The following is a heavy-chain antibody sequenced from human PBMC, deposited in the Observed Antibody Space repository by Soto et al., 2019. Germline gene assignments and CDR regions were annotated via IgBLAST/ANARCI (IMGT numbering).Heavy chain of an antibody. J-gene: IGHJ4*02. V-gene: IGHV3-23*01. CDR2: MSGSGGSI. D-gene: IGHD1-1*01. Sequence: EVQLLESGGGLVQPGGSLRLSCAGSGFTFSDYAISWVRQAPGKGLEWVSAMSGSGGSIYYADFVKGRFTISRDNSKNTVYLQMSSLRREDTAIYYCAKTFGSNWLLDYWGRGTLVTVSS. CDR1: GFTFSDYA. CDR3: AKTFGSNWLLDY.